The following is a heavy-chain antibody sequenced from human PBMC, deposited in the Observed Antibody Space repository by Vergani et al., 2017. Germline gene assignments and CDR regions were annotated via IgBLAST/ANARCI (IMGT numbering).Heavy chain of an antibody. V-gene: IGHV7-4-1*02. CDR2: INTNTGDP. CDR1: GYTFTRYA. CDR3: ARESGGVDY. Sequence: QVQLVQSGSELKKPGASVKLSCKASGYTFTRYALSWVRQAPGQGLEWLGWINTNTGDPTYAQAFRGRFVFSLDTPVSTAFLQISSLKAEDTAVYYCARESGGVDYWGQGTLVTVSS. J-gene: IGHJ4*02. D-gene: IGHD6-25*01.